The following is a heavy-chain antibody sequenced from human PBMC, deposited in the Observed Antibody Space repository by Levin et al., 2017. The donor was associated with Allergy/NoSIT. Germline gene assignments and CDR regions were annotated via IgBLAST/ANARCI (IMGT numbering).Heavy chain of an antibody. CDR3: ARGRGDGDDPYYLDY. D-gene: IGHD4-17*01. Sequence: SQTLSLTCTVSGGSISSGDYYWSWIRQPPGKGLEWIGHIYYSGRTYYNPSLKSRVTTSVDTSKNQFSLKLNSVTAADTAVYYCARGRGDGDDPYYLDYWGQGTLVTVSS. J-gene: IGHJ4*02. CDR2: IYYSGRT. CDR1: GGSISSGDYY. V-gene: IGHV4-30-4*01.